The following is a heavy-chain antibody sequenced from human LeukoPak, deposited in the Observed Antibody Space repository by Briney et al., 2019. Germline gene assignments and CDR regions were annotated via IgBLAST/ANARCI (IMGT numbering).Heavy chain of an antibody. V-gene: IGHV3-21*01. CDR1: GFTFSSYS. CDR3: ARDRPSSGWSLDAFDI. CDR2: ISSSSSYI. D-gene: IGHD6-19*01. J-gene: IGHJ3*02. Sequence: GGSLRLSCAASGFTFSSYSMNWVRQAPGKGLEWVSSISSSSSYIYYADSVKGRFTISRDNAKNSLYLQMNSLRAEDTAVYYCARDRPSSGWSLDAFDIWGQGTMVTVSS.